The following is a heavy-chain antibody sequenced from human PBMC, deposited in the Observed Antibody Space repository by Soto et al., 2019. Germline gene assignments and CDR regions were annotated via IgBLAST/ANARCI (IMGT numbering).Heavy chain of an antibody. J-gene: IGHJ4*02. CDR3: ARGTVLVATEPVDY. V-gene: IGHV1-8*01. D-gene: IGHD5-12*01. Sequence: QVQLVQSGAEVKKPGASVKVSCKASGYTFTSYYINWVRQATGQGLEWMGWMNPNRGNTGYAQKYQGRVTVPRNSSISRAYMELSSLRSEDPAVYYGARGTVLVATEPVDYWGQGTLVTVSS. CDR1: GYTFTSYY. CDR2: MNPNRGNT.